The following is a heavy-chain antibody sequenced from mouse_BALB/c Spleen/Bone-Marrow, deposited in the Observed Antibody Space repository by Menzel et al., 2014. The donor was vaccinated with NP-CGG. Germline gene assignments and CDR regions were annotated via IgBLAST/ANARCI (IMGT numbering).Heavy chain of an antibody. CDR1: GFNIKDTY. CDR3: ARYRLGTCFDY. CDR2: IDPANGNT. D-gene: IGHD2-14*01. Sequence: VQLQQSGAELVKPAASVKLSCTASGFNIKDTYMHWVKQRPEQGLEWIGRIDPANGNTKYDPKFQGKATITADTSSNTAYLQLSSLTSEDTAVYYCARYRLGTCFDYWGQGTTLTVSS. J-gene: IGHJ2*01. V-gene: IGHV14-3*02.